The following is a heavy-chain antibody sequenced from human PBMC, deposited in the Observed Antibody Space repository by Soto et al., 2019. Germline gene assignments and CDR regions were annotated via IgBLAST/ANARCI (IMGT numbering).Heavy chain of an antibody. CDR1: GYTFTSYD. CDR3: ARGHLDSSSWYWPKTNDAFDI. Sequence: ASVKVSCKASGYTFTSYDINWVRQATGQGLEWMGWMNPNSGNTGYAQKFQGRVTMTRNTSISTAYMELSSLRSEDTAVYYCARGHLDSSSWYWPKTNDAFDIWGQGTMVTVSS. D-gene: IGHD6-13*01. V-gene: IGHV1-8*01. CDR2: MNPNSGNT. J-gene: IGHJ3*02.